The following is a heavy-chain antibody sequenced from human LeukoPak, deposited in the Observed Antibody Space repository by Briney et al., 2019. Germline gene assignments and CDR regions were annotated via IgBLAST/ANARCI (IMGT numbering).Heavy chain of an antibody. CDR2: ISFDGTNK. CDR3: ARDRLLRGLHTSFDY. Sequence: PGRSLRLSCAAPGFSFSDYTMHWVRQAPGKGLEWVALISFDGTNKYYTDSVKGRFTSSRDNSKNTLYLQMNSLRTEDTAIYYCARDRLLRGLHTSFDYWGQGTLVTVSS. J-gene: IGHJ4*02. V-gene: IGHV3-30*04. D-gene: IGHD3-10*01. CDR1: GFSFSDYT.